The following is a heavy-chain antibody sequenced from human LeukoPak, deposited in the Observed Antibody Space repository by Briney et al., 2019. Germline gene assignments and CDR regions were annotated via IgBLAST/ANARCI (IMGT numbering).Heavy chain of an antibody. D-gene: IGHD3-3*01. J-gene: IGHJ6*02. CDR3: AKAFGALQDYYYGMDV. Sequence: GRSLRLSCAASGFTFDDYAMHWVRQAPGKGLEWVSGISWNSGSIGYADSVKGRFTISRDNAKNSLYLQMNSPRAEDTALYYCAKAFGALQDYYYGMDVWGQGTTVTVSS. CDR1: GFTFDDYA. V-gene: IGHV3-9*01. CDR2: ISWNSGSI.